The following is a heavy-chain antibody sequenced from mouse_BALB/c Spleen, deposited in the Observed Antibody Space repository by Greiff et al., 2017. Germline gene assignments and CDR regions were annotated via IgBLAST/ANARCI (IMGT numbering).Heavy chain of an antibody. CDR3: ARKEGDGYFDY. D-gene: IGHD2-3*01. Sequence: VQLQQSGPELVKPGASVRISCKASGYTFTSYYIHWVKQRPGQGLEWIGWIYPGNVNTKYNEKFKGKATLTADKSSSTAYMQLSSLTSEDSAVYFCARKEGDGYFDYWGQGTTLTVSS. CDR2: IYPGNVNT. V-gene: IGHV1S56*01. J-gene: IGHJ2*01. CDR1: GYTFTSYY.